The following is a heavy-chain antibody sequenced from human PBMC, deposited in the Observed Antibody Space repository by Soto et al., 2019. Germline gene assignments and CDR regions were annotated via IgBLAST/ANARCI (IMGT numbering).Heavy chain of an antibody. CDR1: GFTVSSNY. CDR3: ARDMVRGMDV. V-gene: IGHV3-66*01. Sequence: PGWSLRLSCAASGFTVSSNYMSWVRQAPGKGLEWVSFIYSGGSTYYADSVKGRFTISRDNSKNTLYLQMNSLRAEDTAVYYCARDMVRGMDVWGQGTTATVSS. J-gene: IGHJ6*02. D-gene: IGHD3-10*01. CDR2: IYSGGST.